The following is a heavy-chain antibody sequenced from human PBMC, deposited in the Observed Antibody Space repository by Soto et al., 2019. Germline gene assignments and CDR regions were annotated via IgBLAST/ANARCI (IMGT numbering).Heavy chain of an antibody. CDR1: GYILTRYG. D-gene: IGHD5-18*01. V-gene: IGHV1-18*01. Sequence: QVQLVQSGAEVKEPGASVKVSCKASGYILTRYGISWVRQAPGQGLEWMGWISAYNRNTNYAQKLQGRVTMTTDTSTSTAYMELRSLRSDDTAVYYCAREDTAMVDDYWGQGTLVTVSS. CDR2: ISAYNRNT. J-gene: IGHJ4*02. CDR3: AREDTAMVDDY.